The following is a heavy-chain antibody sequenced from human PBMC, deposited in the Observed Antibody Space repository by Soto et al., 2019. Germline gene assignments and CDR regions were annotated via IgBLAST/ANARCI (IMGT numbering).Heavy chain of an antibody. V-gene: IGHV1-46*03. CDR3: ARDLPNTRITMIVASHYYGMDV. D-gene: IGHD3-22*01. CDR1: GYTFTNYY. Sequence: GASVKVSCKASGYTFTNYYMHWVRQAPGQGLEWMGIINPSGGSTSYAQKFQGRVTMTRDTSTSTVYMELSSLRSEDTAVYYCARDLPNTRITMIVASHYYGMDVWGQGTTVTVSS. CDR2: INPSGGST. J-gene: IGHJ6*02.